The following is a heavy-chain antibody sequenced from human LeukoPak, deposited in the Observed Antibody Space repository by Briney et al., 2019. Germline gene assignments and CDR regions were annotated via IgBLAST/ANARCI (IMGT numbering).Heavy chain of an antibody. CDR3: ARSTYSGGFN. CDR1: GFTFSSYW. CDR2: IKHDGSEK. D-gene: IGHD5-18*01. V-gene: IGHV3-7*01. J-gene: IGHJ4*02. Sequence: PGGSLRLSCAASGFTFSSYWVSWVRQAPGKGLEWVANIKHDGSEKYYVDSVKGRFTISRDNAKNSLYLQMNSLRAEDTAVYYCARSTYSGGFNWGQGTLVTVSS.